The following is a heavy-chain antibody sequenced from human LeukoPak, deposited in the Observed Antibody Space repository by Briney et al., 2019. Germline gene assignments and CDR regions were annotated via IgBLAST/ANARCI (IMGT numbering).Heavy chain of an antibody. V-gene: IGHV1-18*01. CDR3: ARVGDFLDYFDY. CDR1: GYTFAIYG. D-gene: IGHD3-10*01. CDR2: ISPYNGNT. Sequence: ASVRVSCKASGYTFAIYGVSWLRQAPGQGLAWMGWISPYNGNTTYAQNLQGRVTMTTDTSTSTAYMELRSLRSDDTAVYYCARVGDFLDYFDYWGQGTLVTVSS. J-gene: IGHJ4*02.